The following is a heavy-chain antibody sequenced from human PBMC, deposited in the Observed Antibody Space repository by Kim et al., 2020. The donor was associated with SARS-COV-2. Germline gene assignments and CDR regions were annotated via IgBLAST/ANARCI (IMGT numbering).Heavy chain of an antibody. D-gene: IGHD3-10*01. J-gene: IGHJ5*02. CDR2: INYSGST. Sequence: SETLSLTCIVSGGSISSSRYYWGWIRQPPGKGLEWIGSINYSGSTYYNPSLKSRLTISLVTSENQFSLKLNSVTAADTAVYYCARGPPYSTGEDWFDPWGQGTLVTVSS. V-gene: IGHV4-39*01. CDR3: ARGPPYSTGEDWFDP. CDR1: GGSISSSRYY.